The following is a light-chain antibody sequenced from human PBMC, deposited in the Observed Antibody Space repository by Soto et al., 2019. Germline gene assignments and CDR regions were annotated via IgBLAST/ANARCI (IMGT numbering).Light chain of an antibody. CDR3: QQYGYLVT. J-gene: IGKJ4*01. CDR2: GAS. CDR1: QSITNNY. V-gene: IGKV3-20*01. Sequence: TLSLSPVEIATLSCRASQSITNNYLAWYQQKPGRAHRLLIYGASSRATGIPDRFSGSGSGTDFTLTISRLEPEDFAMYYCQQYGYLVTFGVVTKV.